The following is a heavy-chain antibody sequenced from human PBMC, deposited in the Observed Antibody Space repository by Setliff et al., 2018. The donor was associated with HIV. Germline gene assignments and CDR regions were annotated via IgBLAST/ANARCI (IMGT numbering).Heavy chain of an antibody. CDR2: INAGNGIT. Sequence: RASVKVSCKASGYTFTSYAMHWVRQAPGQRLEWMGWINAGNGITKYSQKFQGRVTITRDTSASTAYMELSSLRSEDTAVYYCARDNPSELLFDYWGQGTLVTVSS. CDR3: ARDNPSELLFDY. CDR1: GYTFTSYA. J-gene: IGHJ4*02. V-gene: IGHV1-3*01. D-gene: IGHD1-26*01.